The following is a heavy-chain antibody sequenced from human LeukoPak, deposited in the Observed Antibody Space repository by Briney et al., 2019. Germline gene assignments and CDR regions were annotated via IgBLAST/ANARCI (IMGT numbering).Heavy chain of an antibody. CDR1: GDSVSSNSAA. V-gene: IGHV6-1*01. CDR3: ARAGSSSLGGYYYYYMDV. D-gene: IGHD6-6*01. CDR2: TYYRSKWYN. J-gene: IGHJ6*03. Sequence: SQTLSLTCAISGDSVSSNSAAWNWIRQSPSRGLEWLGRTYYRSKWYNDYAVSVKSRITINPDTSKNQFSLQLNSVTPEDMAVYYCARAGSSSLGGYYYYYMDVWGKGTTVTVSS.